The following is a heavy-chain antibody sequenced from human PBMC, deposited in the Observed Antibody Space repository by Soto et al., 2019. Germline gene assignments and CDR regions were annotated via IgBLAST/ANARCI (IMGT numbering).Heavy chain of an antibody. CDR2: IYYSGST. Sequence: SETLSLTCTVSGGSISSYYWSWIRQPPGRGLEWIGYIYYSGSTNYNPYHKSRVTISVDTSKNQYSLKLSSVTAADTAVYYCARGLIYDSSGYYFDYWGQGTLVT. D-gene: IGHD3-22*01. CDR1: GGSISSYY. CDR3: ARGLIYDSSGYYFDY. V-gene: IGHV4-59*01. J-gene: IGHJ4*02.